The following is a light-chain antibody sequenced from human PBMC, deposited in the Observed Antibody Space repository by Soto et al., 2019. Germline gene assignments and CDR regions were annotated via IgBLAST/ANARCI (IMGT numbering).Light chain of an antibody. V-gene: IGLV1-51*01. J-gene: IGLJ3*02. CDR1: DSNVGNNY. CDR2: DTS. Sequence: QSVLTQPPSVSAATGQRVIISCSGSDSNVGNNYVSWYQQFPGAPPKLLIYDTSKRPSWISDRFSASKSGTSATLIISSLQTGDEAHYYCGTWDTALGAGKFGGGTKLTVL. CDR3: GTWDTALGAGK.